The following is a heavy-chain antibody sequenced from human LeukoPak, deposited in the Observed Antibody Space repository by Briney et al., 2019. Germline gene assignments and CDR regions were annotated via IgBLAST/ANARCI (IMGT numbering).Heavy chain of an antibody. CDR3: TRDIVVVPAAMYYYYYMDV. CDR2: IRSKAYGGTT. V-gene: IGHV3-49*04. D-gene: IGHD2-2*01. J-gene: IGHJ6*03. CDR1: GFTFGDYA. Sequence: GGSLRLSCTASGFTFGDYAMSWVRQAPGKGLEWVGFIRSKAYGGTTEYAASVKGGFTISRDDSKSIAYLQMNRLKTEDTAVYYCTRDIVVVPAAMYYYYYMDVWGKGTTVTVSS.